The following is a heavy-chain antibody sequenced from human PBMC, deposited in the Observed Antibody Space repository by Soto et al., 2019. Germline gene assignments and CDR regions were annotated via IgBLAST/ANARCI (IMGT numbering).Heavy chain of an antibody. CDR3: TKGGHLDY. D-gene: IGHD3-10*01. CDR2: IRGSDGST. Sequence: PWGSLRLSCAASGFPFISYDMIWFRQAPGKGLDWVSVIRGSDGSTYYANSVKGRFTISRDNSKNTLFLQMNSLRAEDTAIYYCTKGGHLDYWGPGTLVTVSS. J-gene: IGHJ4*02. V-gene: IGHV3-23*01. CDR1: GFPFISYD.